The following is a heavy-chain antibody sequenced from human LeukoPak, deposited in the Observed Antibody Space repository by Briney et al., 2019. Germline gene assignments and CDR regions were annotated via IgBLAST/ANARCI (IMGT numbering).Heavy chain of an antibody. CDR3: ARHFTYYYDSSGYPRDAFDV. Sequence: SETLSLTCSVSGGSISGYYWSWIRQSPGEGLVWIGYMYYSGSSNYNPSLKSRVTISIDMSTNQFSLKLSSVTAADTALYYCARHFTYYYDSSGYPRDAFDVWGQGTMVTVSS. D-gene: IGHD3-22*01. J-gene: IGHJ3*01. V-gene: IGHV4-59*08. CDR1: GGSISGYY. CDR2: MYYSGSS.